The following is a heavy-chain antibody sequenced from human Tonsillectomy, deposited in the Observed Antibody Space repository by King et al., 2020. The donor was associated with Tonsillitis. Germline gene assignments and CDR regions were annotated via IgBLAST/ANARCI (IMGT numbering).Heavy chain of an antibody. CDR3: ARDWGY. D-gene: IGHD3-16*01. V-gene: IGHV4-61*02. CDR1: GGSISSGIYY. CDR2: IYTSGST. Sequence: QLQESGPGLVKPSQTLSLTCTVSGGSISSGIYYWSWIRQPAGKGLEWIGHIYTSGSTNYNPSLKSRGTISVDTSKNQFSLQLSSVTAADTAVYYCARDWGYWGQGTLVTVSS. J-gene: IGHJ4*02.